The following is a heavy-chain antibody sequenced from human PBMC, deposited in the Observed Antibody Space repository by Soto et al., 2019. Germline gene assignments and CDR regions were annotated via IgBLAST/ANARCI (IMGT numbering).Heavy chain of an antibody. Sequence: QVQLQQWGAGLLKPSETLSLTCAVYGGSFSGYYWSWIRQPPGKGLEWIGEINRSGSTNYNPSLKSRVTISVDTSKNQFSLKLTSVTAAETAVYYCARTYSSSWSPFEYWGQGTLVTVSS. CDR3: ARTYSSSWSPFEY. CDR1: GGSFSGYY. CDR2: INRSGST. V-gene: IGHV4-34*01. D-gene: IGHD6-13*01. J-gene: IGHJ4*02.